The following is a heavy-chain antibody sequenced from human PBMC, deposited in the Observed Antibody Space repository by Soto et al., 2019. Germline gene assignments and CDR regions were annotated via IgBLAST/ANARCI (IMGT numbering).Heavy chain of an antibody. J-gene: IGHJ5*02. CDR2: ISAYNGNT. Sequence: ASVKVSCKASGYTFTSYGISWVRQAPGQGLEWMGWISAYNGNTNYAQKLQGRVTMTRDTSTSTAYMELRSLRSDDTAVYYCARDNPDIVVVPAAIRGSNWFDPWGQGTLVTVSS. CDR3: ARDNPDIVVVPAAIRGSNWFDP. V-gene: IGHV1-18*01. D-gene: IGHD2-2*02. CDR1: GYTFTSYG.